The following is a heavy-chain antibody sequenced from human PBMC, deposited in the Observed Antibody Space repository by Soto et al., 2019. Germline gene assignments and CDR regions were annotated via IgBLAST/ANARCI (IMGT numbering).Heavy chain of an antibody. V-gene: IGHV4-34*01. J-gene: IGHJ5*02. CDR2: INHSGST. CDR1: GGSFSGYY. Sequence: SETLSLTCAVYGGSFSGYYWSWIRQPPGKGLEWIGEINHSGSTNYNPSLKSRVTISVDTSKNQFSLELNSVTAAYTAVYYCARHPRFANWFDPWGQGTLVTVSS. D-gene: IGHD3-3*01. CDR3: ARHPRFANWFDP.